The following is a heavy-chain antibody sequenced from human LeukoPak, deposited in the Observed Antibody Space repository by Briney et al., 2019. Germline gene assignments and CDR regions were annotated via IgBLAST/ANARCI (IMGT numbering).Heavy chain of an antibody. CDR3: ARVGYCSGGSCYRDYWYFDL. V-gene: IGHV4-30-2*01. D-gene: IGHD2-15*01. Sequence: SETLSLTCAVSGGSISSSGYSWSWIRQPPGKGLEWIGYIYHSGSTYYNPSLKSRVTISVDRSKNQFSLKLSSVTAADTAVYYCARVGYCSGGSCYRDYWYFDLWGRGTLVTVSS. J-gene: IGHJ2*01. CDR1: GGSISSSGYS. CDR2: IYHSGST.